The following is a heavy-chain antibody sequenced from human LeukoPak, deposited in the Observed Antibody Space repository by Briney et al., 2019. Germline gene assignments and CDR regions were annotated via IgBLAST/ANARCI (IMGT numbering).Heavy chain of an antibody. J-gene: IGHJ4*02. V-gene: IGHV4-38-2*02. D-gene: IGHD3-22*01. CDR2: IYHSGST. CDR1: GYPISSGYY. Sequence: SETLSLTCTVSGYPISSGYYWGWIRQPPGKGLEWIGSIYHSGSTYYNPSLKSRVTISVDTSKNQFSLKLSSVTAADTAVYYCARTYGLTMIVVVTSGFDYWGQGTLVTVSS. CDR3: ARTYGLTMIVVVTSGFDY.